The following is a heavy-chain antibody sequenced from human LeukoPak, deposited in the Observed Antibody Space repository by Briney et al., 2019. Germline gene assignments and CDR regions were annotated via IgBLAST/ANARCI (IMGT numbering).Heavy chain of an antibody. CDR3: ARDQSRGFDY. CDR2: IYHSESA. V-gene: IGHV4-38-2*02. Sequence: SETLSLTCTVSGYSISSGYYWGWIRQPPGKGLEWIGSIYHSESADYNPSLKSRVTISVDTPKNQFSLKLSSVTAADTAVYYCARDQSRGFDYWGQGTLVTVSS. D-gene: IGHD3-10*01. CDR1: GYSISSGYY. J-gene: IGHJ4*02.